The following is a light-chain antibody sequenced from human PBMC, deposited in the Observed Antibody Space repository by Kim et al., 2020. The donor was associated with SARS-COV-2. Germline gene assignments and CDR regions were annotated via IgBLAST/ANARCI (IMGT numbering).Light chain of an antibody. J-gene: IGLJ1*01. CDR1: SSDVGNYSR. Sequence: GQSVTISCTGTSSDVGNYSRVSWYQQPPGTAPKLMIYEVSNRPSGVPDRFSGSKSANTASLTISGLQAEDEADYYCSSYTSSSTYVFGTGTKVTVL. CDR3: SSYTSSSTYV. V-gene: IGLV2-18*02. CDR2: EVS.